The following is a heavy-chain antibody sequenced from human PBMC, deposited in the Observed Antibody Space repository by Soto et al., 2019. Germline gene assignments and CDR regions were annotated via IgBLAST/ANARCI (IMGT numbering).Heavy chain of an antibody. CDR3: ASQITGTKFDDGRVLNWFDP. Sequence: VKVAKKASGYPVTCYYMHWVRQSPGQGLEWMGWINPNSGGTNYAQKFQGRVTMTRDTSISTAYMELSRLRSDDTAVYYCASQITGTKFDDGRVLNWFDPWGQGTLVTVYS. V-gene: IGHV1-2*02. J-gene: IGHJ5*02. CDR1: GYPVTCYY. CDR2: INPNSGGT. D-gene: IGHD1-7*01.